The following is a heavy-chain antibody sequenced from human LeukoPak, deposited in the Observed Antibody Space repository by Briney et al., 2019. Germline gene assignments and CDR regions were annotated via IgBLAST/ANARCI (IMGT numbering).Heavy chain of an antibody. CDR2: ITWNSGSI. J-gene: IGHJ5*02. V-gene: IGHV3-9*01. Sequence: GRSLRLSCAASGFTFDDYAMHWVRQAPGKGLEWVSGITWNSGSIGYADSVKGRFTISRDNSKNTLYLQMNSLRAEDTAVYYCARDPGAGGYSSSWYYWFDPWGQGTLVTVSS. CDR3: ARDPGAGGYSSSWYYWFDP. CDR1: GFTFDDYA. D-gene: IGHD6-13*01.